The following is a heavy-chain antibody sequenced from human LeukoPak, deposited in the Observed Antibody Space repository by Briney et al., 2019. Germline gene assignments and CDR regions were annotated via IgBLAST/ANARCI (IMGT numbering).Heavy chain of an antibody. Sequence: PGRSLRLSCAASGFTFSSYAFHWVRQAPGKGLEWVALISDHESGSNEYYAASVKGRITISRDNSRKTLSLQMNTLRIEDTAVYYCARSRGYCGGEAQCDFTYWGQGTLVTVSS. V-gene: IGHV3-30-3*01. CDR3: ARSRGYCGGEAQCDFTY. CDR1: GFTFSSYA. D-gene: IGHD2-21*01. J-gene: IGHJ4*02. CDR2: ISDHESGSNE.